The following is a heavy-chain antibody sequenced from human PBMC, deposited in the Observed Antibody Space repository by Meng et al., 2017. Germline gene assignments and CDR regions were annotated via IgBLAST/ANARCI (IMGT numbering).Heavy chain of an antibody. D-gene: IGHD5-18*01. V-gene: IGHV3-11*01. CDR1: GFTFSDYY. Sequence: SCAASGFTFSDYYMSWIRQAPGKGLEWVSYISSRGSTIYYADSVKGRFTISRDNAKNSLYLQMNSLRAEDTAVYYCASSHIGAMAQDWGQGTLVSSPQ. CDR3: ASSHIGAMAQD. J-gene: IGHJ4*02. CDR2: ISSRGSTI.